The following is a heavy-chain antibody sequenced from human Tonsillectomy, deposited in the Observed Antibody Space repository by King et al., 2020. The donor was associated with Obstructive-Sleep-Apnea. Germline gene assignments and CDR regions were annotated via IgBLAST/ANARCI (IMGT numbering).Heavy chain of an antibody. Sequence: VQLQQWGAGLLKPSETLSLTCAVYGGSFSGYYWSWIRQPPGKGLEWFGEINHSGSTNYNPSLKSRVTISVDTSKNQFSLKLSSVTAADTAVYYCAREGSIAARNWFDPWGQGTLVTVSS. CDR1: GGSFSGYY. CDR3: AREGSIAARNWFDP. D-gene: IGHD6-6*01. J-gene: IGHJ5*02. CDR2: INHSGST. V-gene: IGHV4-34*01.